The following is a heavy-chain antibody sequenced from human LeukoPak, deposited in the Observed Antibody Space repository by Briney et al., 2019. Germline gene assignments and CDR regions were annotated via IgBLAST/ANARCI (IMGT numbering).Heavy chain of an antibody. V-gene: IGHV4-39*07. CDR1: GGSISSSSYY. CDR3: ARDRCSSTSCYVYY. Sequence: SETLSLTCTVSGGSISSSSYYWGWIRQPPGKGLEWIGSIYYSGSTYYNPSLKSRVTISVDRSKNQFSLKLSSVPAADTAVYYCARDRCSSTSCYVYYWGQGTLVTVSS. D-gene: IGHD2-2*01. J-gene: IGHJ4*02. CDR2: IYYSGST.